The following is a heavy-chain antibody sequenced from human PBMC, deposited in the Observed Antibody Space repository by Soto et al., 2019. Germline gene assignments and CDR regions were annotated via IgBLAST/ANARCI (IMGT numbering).Heavy chain of an antibody. J-gene: IGHJ4*02. V-gene: IGHV4-39*01. CDR3: ARSHYTYGLLIDY. CDR2: VYSTGST. CDR1: GDSITTNGYY. Sequence: SETLSLTCSVSGDSITTNGYYWGWIRQPPGTGLQWIGNVYSTGSTFSHPSLTSRVFISVDTSKNKFSLRLTSVTAADTAVYYCARSHYTYGLLIDYWGPGIMVTVSS. D-gene: IGHD2-8*01.